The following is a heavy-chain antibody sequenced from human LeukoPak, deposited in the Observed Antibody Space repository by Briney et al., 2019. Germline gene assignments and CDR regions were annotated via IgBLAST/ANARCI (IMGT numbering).Heavy chain of an antibody. D-gene: IGHD3-3*01. CDR2: ISSSSSYI. J-gene: IGHJ4*02. CDR1: GFTFSSYS. CDR3: ARDPFGSGGLR. V-gene: IGHV3-21*01. Sequence: GGSLRLSCAASGFTFSSYSMNWVRQAPGKGLEWVSSISSSSSYIYYADSVKGRFTISRDNTKNSLYLQMNSLRAEDTVVYYCARDPFGSGGLRWGQGTLVTVSS.